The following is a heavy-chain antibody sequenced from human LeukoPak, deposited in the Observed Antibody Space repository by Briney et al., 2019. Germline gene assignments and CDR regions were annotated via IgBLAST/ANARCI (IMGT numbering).Heavy chain of an antibody. CDR1: GGSFIGSD. Sequence: PSETLSLTCAVYGGSFIGSDWTWIRPPPGEGLEWIVEINHSGGTNYNPPRKSRVTIPLDTSKNQFSLKLSSVTAADTAVYYCASLARGGNWFDPWGQGTLVTVSS. V-gene: IGHV4-34*01. CDR2: INHSGGT. D-gene: IGHD6-6*01. J-gene: IGHJ5*02. CDR3: ASLARGGNWFDP.